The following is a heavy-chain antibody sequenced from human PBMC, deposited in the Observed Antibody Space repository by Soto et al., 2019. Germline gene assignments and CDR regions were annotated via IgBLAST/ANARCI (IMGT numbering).Heavy chain of an antibody. V-gene: IGHV3-21*01. CDR3: AREVVVVVVAATLAFDI. D-gene: IGHD2-15*01. Sequence: GGSLRLSCAASGFTFSSYSMNWVRQAPGKGLEWVSSISSSSCYIYYADSVKGRFTISRDNAKNSLYLQMNSLRAEDTAVYYCAREVVVVVVAATLAFDIWGQGTMVTVSS. CDR2: ISSSSCYI. J-gene: IGHJ3*02. CDR1: GFTFSSYS.